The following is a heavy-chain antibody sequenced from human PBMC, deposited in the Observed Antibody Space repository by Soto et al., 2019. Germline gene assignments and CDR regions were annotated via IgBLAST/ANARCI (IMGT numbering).Heavy chain of an antibody. Sequence: QVQLVESGGGVVQPGRSLRLSCAASGFTFSTYGMHWVRQAPGKGLEWVGVISNDGSNKYYADSVKGRFTISRDNSQNTLFLQMNSLRAEDMAVYYCAKLPYGDYAEFDYWGQGTLVTVSS. CDR3: AKLPYGDYAEFDY. V-gene: IGHV3-30*18. D-gene: IGHD4-17*01. CDR1: GFTFSTYG. CDR2: ISNDGSNK. J-gene: IGHJ4*02.